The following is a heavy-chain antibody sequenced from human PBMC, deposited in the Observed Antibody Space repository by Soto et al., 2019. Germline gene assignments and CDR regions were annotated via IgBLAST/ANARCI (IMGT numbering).Heavy chain of an antibody. CDR1: GGSFSGYC. D-gene: IGHD1-7*01. CDR2: INHSGST. Sequence: SETLSLTCAVYGGSFSGYCWSWIRQPPGKGLEWIGEINHSGSTNYNPSLKSRVTISVDTSKNQLSLKLSSVTAADTAVYYCARAGTTGSVYAFDIWGQGTMVTVSS. CDR3: ARAGTTGSVYAFDI. V-gene: IGHV4-34*01. J-gene: IGHJ3*02.